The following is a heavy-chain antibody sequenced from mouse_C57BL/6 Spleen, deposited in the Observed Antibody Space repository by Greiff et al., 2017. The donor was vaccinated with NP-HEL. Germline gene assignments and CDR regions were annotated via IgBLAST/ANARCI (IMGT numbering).Heavy chain of an antibody. Sequence: VQLQQPGAELVKPGASVKLSCKASGYTFPSYWMHWVKQRPGQGLEWIGMIHPNSGSTNYNEKFKSKATLTVDKSSSTAYMQLSSLTSEDSAVYYCARSDSSGYSWFAYWGQGTLVTVSA. CDR1: GYTFPSYW. D-gene: IGHD3-2*02. CDR3: ARSDSSGYSWFAY. V-gene: IGHV1-64*01. J-gene: IGHJ3*01. CDR2: IHPNSGST.